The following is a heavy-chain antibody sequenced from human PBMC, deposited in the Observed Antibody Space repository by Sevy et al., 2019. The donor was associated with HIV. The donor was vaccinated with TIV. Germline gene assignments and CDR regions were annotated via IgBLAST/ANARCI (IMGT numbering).Heavy chain of an antibody. Sequence: ASVKVSCKASGGTFSSYGISWVRQAPGQGLEWMGGIIPILGTVNYAQKFQGRVTITADESTKTAYMELSSLRSEETAGCYCARGGGNGWYYFDYWGQETLVTVSS. J-gene: IGHJ4*02. V-gene: IGHV1-69*13. CDR2: IIPILGTV. CDR3: ARGGGNGWYYFDY. CDR1: GGTFSSYG. D-gene: IGHD6-19*01.